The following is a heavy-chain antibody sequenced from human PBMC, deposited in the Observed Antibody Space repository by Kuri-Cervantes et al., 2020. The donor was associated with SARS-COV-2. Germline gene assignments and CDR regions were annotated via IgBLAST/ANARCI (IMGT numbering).Heavy chain of an antibody. D-gene: IGHD3-3*01. Sequence: SETLSLTCTVSGGSISSYYWSWIRQFPGKGLDWIGYIYYSGGTNYNPSLKSRVTISVDTSKNKFYLKLTSVTAADTAVYYCAKATIFGVERHAYYYYCMDVWGQGTTVTVSS. V-gene: IGHV4-59*01. CDR2: IYYSGGT. CDR1: GGSISSYY. J-gene: IGHJ6*02. CDR3: AKATIFGVERHAYYYYCMDV.